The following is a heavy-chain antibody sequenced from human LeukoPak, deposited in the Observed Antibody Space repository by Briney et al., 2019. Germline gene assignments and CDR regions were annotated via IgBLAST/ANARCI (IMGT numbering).Heavy chain of an antibody. V-gene: IGHV3-23*01. CDR2: IRGNGGGT. D-gene: IGHD3-3*01. J-gene: IGHJ4*02. Sequence: GGSLRLSCVGAGFTFSRFAVTWVRQAPGQGLEWVSTIRGNGGGTHYAESLGGRFTLSRDNSKSTVYLQMNSLRAEDTTIYYCSRGQEVDDGVLESWGRGTLVTVSS. CDR1: GFTFSRFA. CDR3: SRGQEVDDGVLES.